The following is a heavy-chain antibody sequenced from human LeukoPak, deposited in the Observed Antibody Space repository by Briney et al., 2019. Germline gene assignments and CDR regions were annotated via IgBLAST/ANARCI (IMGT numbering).Heavy chain of an antibody. CDR2: IHPGDSDT. CDR1: GYSFTSYW. Sequence: GESLKISCKASGYSFTSYWIGWVRQMPGKGLEWMGIIHPGDSDTRYNPSFQGQVTISGDKSINTAYLQWSSLKASDTAMYYCARQNYGGNRAAGYWGQGTQVTVS. CDR3: ARQNYGGNRAAGY. V-gene: IGHV5-51*01. J-gene: IGHJ4*02. D-gene: IGHD4-23*01.